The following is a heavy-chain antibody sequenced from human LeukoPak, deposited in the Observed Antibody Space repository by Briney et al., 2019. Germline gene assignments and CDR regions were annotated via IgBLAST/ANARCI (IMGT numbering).Heavy chain of an antibody. CDR1: GFTFSSYG. CDR3: ARELRGYSYGYYYGMDV. V-gene: IGHV3-33*01. J-gene: IGHJ6*02. D-gene: IGHD5-18*01. Sequence: GRSLRLSCAASGFTFSSYGMRWVRQAPGKGLEWVAVIWYDGSNKYYADSVKGRFTISRDNSKNTLYLQMNSLRAEDTAVYYCARELRGYSYGYYYGMDVWGQGTTVTVSS. CDR2: IWYDGSNK.